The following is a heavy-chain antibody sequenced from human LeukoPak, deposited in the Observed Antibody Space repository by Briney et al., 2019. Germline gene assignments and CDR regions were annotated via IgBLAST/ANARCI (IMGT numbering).Heavy chain of an antibody. CDR3: AKVPYSDYGSGRAPFMDV. CDR2: ISDSGSDT. V-gene: IGHV3-23*01. CDR1: GFSFSNYA. J-gene: IGHJ6*02. Sequence: PGGSLRLSCAASGFSFSNYAMSWVRQAPGEGLEWVSTISDSGSDTYYADSVKGRFTISRDNSKNTLYLQMTSLRAEDTAIYYCAKVPYSDYGSGRAPFMDVWGQGTTVAVSS. D-gene: IGHD3-10*01.